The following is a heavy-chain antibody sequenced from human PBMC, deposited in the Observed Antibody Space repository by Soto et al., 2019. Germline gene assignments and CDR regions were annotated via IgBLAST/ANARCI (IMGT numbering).Heavy chain of an antibody. CDR3: AVIAANRIDY. D-gene: IGHD6-13*01. J-gene: IGHJ4*02. V-gene: IGHV1-46*01. CDR2: INPSGGST. CDR1: GYTFTSYY. Sequence: VKVSCKASGYTFTSYYMHWVRQAPGQGLEWMGVINPSGGSTTYAQKFQGRVTLTRDTSTNTVYMELSSLRSEDRAVYFCAVIAANRIDYWGQGTLVTVSS.